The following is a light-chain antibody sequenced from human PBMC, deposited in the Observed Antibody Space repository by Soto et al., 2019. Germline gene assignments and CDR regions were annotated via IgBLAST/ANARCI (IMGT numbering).Light chain of an antibody. CDR1: QSVSSN. CDR2: GTS. V-gene: IGKV3-20*01. Sequence: EIVITQYPSTLSVSPGERATLSCRASQSVSSNLAWYQQKPGQAPRLLIYGTSSRATGIPDRFSGSGSGTDFTLTISRLEPEDFAVYYCQQYGRSPWTFGQGTKVHIK. CDR3: QQYGRSPWT. J-gene: IGKJ1*01.